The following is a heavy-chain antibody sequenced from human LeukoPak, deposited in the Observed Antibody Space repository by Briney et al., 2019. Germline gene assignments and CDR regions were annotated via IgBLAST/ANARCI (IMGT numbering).Heavy chain of an antibody. Sequence: PGRSLRLSCAASGFTFSSYAMHWVRQAPGKGLEWVAVISYDGSNKYYADSVKGRFTISRDNSKNTLYLQMNSLRAEDTAVYYCARGDGYNFDYWGQGTLVTVSS. D-gene: IGHD5-24*01. CDR1: GFTFSSYA. J-gene: IGHJ4*02. CDR2: ISYDGSNK. V-gene: IGHV3-30-3*01. CDR3: ARGDGYNFDY.